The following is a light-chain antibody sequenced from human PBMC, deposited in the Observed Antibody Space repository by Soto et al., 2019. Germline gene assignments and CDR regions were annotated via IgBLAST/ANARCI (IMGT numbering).Light chain of an antibody. V-gene: IGKV3-11*01. CDR3: QKRSNWPLP. J-gene: IGKJ3*01. Sequence: EIVLTQSPATLSLSPGERATLSCRASQSVSSYLAWYQQKPGQAPRLLIYDASNRATGIPARFSGSGSGTGFTLTISSLEPGDFAVYYCQKRSNWPLPFGHETKVDLK. CDR2: DAS. CDR1: QSVSSY.